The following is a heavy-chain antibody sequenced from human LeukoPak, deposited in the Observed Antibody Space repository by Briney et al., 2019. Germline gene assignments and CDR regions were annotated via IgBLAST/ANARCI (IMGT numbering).Heavy chain of an antibody. Sequence: SETLSLTCTVSGGSISSFYWSWIRQPPGKGLEWIGSIYYSGSTNYNPSLKSRVTISVDTSKNQFSLKLSSVTAADTAVYYCAREGTSGTHLNWFDPWGQGTLVTVSS. CDR1: GGSISSFY. D-gene: IGHD1-1*01. CDR3: AREGTSGTHLNWFDP. CDR2: IYYSGST. V-gene: IGHV4-59*01. J-gene: IGHJ5*02.